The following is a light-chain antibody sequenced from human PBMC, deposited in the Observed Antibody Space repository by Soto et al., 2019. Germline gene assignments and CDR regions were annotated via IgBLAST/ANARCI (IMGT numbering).Light chain of an antibody. CDR2: DAS. Sequence: EIVLTQSPGTLSLSPGDRATLSCRASQSVSSNYLAWYQQRAGQAPRLLIYDASNRATGIPARFSGSGSGTDFTLTISSLEPEDFATYYCQQYNSYQWTFGQGTKVDIK. CDR3: QQYNSYQWT. V-gene: IGKV3-20*01. CDR1: QSVSSNY. J-gene: IGKJ1*01.